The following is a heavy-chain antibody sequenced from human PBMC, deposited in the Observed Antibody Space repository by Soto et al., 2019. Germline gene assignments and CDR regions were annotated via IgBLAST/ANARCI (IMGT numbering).Heavy chain of an antibody. CDR1: GGAFSCYY. Sequence: SETLSLTCAVYGGAFSCYYWSWIRQPPGKGLEWIGEINHSGSTNYNPSLKSRVTISVDTSKNQFSLKLSSVTAADTAVYYCARGSTYYDILTGYTRDHWFDPWGQGTLVTVSS. CDR3: ARGSTYYDILTGYTRDHWFDP. V-gene: IGHV4-34*01. J-gene: IGHJ5*02. D-gene: IGHD3-9*01. CDR2: INHSGST.